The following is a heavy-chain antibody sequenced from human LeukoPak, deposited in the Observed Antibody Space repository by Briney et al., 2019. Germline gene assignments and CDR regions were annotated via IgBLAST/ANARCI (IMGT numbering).Heavy chain of an antibody. CDR3: ARDRDDPFLPARSSTSCCAFDY. D-gene: IGHD2-2*01. V-gene: IGHV1-18*01. CDR1: GYTFTSYG. Sequence: GASVKVSCKASGYTFTSYGISWVRQAPGQGLEWMGWISAYNGNTNYAQKLQGRVTMTTDTSTSTAYMELRSLRSDDTAVYYCARDRDDPFLPARSSTSCCAFDYWGQGTLVTVSS. CDR2: ISAYNGNT. J-gene: IGHJ4*02.